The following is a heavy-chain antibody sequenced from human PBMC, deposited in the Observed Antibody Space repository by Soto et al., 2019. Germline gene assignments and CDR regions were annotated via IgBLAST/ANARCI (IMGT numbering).Heavy chain of an antibody. J-gene: IGHJ4*02. Sequence: ETLSHRYTVSGGSIKRNNGWSWVHQAPGKGLEWIGEIYHSGSTNYNPSLKSRVTISVDKSKNQFSLKLSSVTAADTAVYYCARGVENYYDSSGPLYYFDYWGQGTLVTVSS. CDR3: ARGVENYYDSSGPLYYFDY. V-gene: IGHV4-4*02. CDR2: IYHSGST. D-gene: IGHD3-22*01. CDR1: GGSIKRNNG.